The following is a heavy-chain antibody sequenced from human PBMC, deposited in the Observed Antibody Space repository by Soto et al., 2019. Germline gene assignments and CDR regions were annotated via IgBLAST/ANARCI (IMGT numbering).Heavy chain of an antibody. CDR2: IYYTEGT. J-gene: IGHJ4*02. D-gene: IGHD1-26*01. V-gene: IGHV4-39*01. Sequence: WETLSLTCTVSGGSISSSNYYWAWIRQPPGKGLEWIGNIYYTEGTYYNPSLKSRVTISVDTSENQVSLKLFSVTAADTALYYCVSAAKWELLFDYWGQGIQVTVSS. CDR3: VSAAKWELLFDY. CDR1: GGSISSSNYY.